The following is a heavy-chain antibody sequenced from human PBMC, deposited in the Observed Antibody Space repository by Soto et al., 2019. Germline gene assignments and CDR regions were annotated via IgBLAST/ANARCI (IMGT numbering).Heavy chain of an antibody. CDR2: ISGSGGST. CDR3: ATRFLEWLFKG. Sequence: EVQLLESGGGLVQPGGSLRLSCAASGFTFSSYAMSWVRQAPGKGLEWVSAISGSGGSTYYADSVKGRFTISRDNSKNTLYLQMNSLRAADTAVYYCATRFLEWLFKGWGQGTLVTVSS. CDR1: GFTFSSYA. J-gene: IGHJ4*02. V-gene: IGHV3-23*01. D-gene: IGHD3-3*01.